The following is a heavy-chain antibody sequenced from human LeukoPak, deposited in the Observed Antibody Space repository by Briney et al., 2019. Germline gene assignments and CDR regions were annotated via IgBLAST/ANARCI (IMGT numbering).Heavy chain of an antibody. CDR1: GFTFSSYA. CDR2: ISYDGSNK. J-gene: IGHJ4*02. V-gene: IGHV3-30-3*01. CDR3: ARGILDSSGYAYYFDY. D-gene: IGHD3-22*01. Sequence: TGGSLRLSCAASGFTFSSYAMHWVRQAPGKGLEWVAVISYDGSNKYYADSVKGRFTISRDNSKNTLYPQMNSLRAEDTAVYYCARGILDSSGYAYYFDYWGQGTLVTVSS.